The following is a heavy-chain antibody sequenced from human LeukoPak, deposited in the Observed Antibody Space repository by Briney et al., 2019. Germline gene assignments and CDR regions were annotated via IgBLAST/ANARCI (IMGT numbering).Heavy chain of an antibody. V-gene: IGHV4-39*07. CDR3: ARVSCDSTSCYPYYFDY. J-gene: IGHJ4*02. CDR2: IYYSGST. D-gene: IGHD2-2*01. CDR1: GGSTSSSSYY. Sequence: SETLSLTCTVSGGSTSSSSYYWGWIRQPPGKGLEWIGSIYYSGSTYYNPSLKSRVTISVDTSKNQFSLKLSSVTAADTAVYYCARVSCDSTSCYPYYFDYWGQGTLVTVSS.